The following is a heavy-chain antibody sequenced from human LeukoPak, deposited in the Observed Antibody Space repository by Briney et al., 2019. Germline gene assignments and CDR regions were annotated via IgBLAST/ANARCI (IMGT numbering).Heavy chain of an antibody. CDR1: GYSISSGYY. J-gene: IGHJ4*02. CDR2: IYNSGST. D-gene: IGHD1-26*01. Sequence: SETLSLTCTVSGYSISSGYYWGWIRPPPGKGLEWIGSIYNSGSTYYNPSLKSRVTISGDTAKNQFSLKLSSVTAADTAVYYCARALASIVRASRPIDYGGQGTLITVSS. CDR3: ARALASIVRASRPIDY. V-gene: IGHV4-38-2*02.